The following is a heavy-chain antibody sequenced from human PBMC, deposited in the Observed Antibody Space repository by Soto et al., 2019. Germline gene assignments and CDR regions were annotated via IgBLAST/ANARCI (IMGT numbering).Heavy chain of an antibody. Sequence: QVQLVQSGAEVKKPGASVKVSCKASGYTFTSNGISWVRQAPGQGLEWMGWISAYNGNTNYAQKLQGRVTMTTDTXTXPAYMELRSLRSDDTAVYYCARDLAYCGGDCYPIDYWGQGTLVTVSS. CDR1: GYTFTSNG. J-gene: IGHJ4*02. D-gene: IGHD2-21*02. CDR3: ARDLAYCGGDCYPIDY. CDR2: ISAYNGNT. V-gene: IGHV1-18*01.